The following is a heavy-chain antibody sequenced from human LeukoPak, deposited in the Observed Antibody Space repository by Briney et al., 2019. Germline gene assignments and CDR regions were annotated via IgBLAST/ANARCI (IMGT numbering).Heavy chain of an antibody. Sequence: GASVKVSCKASGYTFTGYYMHWVRQAPGQGLEWMGWINPNSGGTNYAQKFQGRVTMTRDTSISTAYMELSRLRSDDTAVYYCASAGTLGSGSYLGRFDYWGQGTLVTVSS. CDR3: ASAGTLGSGSYLGRFDY. CDR2: INPNSGGT. V-gene: IGHV1-2*02. D-gene: IGHD1-26*01. CDR1: GYTFTGYY. J-gene: IGHJ4*02.